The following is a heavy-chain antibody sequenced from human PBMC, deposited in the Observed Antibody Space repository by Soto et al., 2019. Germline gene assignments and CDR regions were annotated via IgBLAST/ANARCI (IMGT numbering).Heavy chain of an antibody. J-gene: IGHJ5*02. CDR2: IYYSGST. Sequence: TLSLTCTVSGGSISSGGYYWSWIRQHPGKGLEWIGYIYYSGSTYYNPSLKSRVTISVDTSKNQFSLKLSSVTAADTAVYYCARGLGYCSSTSCRKPDWFDPWGQGTLVTVSS. CDR1: GGSISSGGYY. D-gene: IGHD2-2*01. V-gene: IGHV4-31*03. CDR3: ARGLGYCSSTSCRKPDWFDP.